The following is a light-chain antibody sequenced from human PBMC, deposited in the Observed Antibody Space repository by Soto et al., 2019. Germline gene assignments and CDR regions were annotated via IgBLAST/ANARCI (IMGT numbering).Light chain of an antibody. J-gene: IGKJ5*01. V-gene: IGKV4-1*01. CDR1: QSVLYSSNNMNY. CDR2: WAS. Sequence: DIVMTQSPDSLAVSLGEGATINCKSSQSVLYSSNNMNYLAWYQQKPGQPPKLLIYWASIRESGVPDRFSGSGSGTDFTLTISSLQAEDVAVYYCQQYYTNPPITFGQGTRREIK. CDR3: QQYYTNPPIT.